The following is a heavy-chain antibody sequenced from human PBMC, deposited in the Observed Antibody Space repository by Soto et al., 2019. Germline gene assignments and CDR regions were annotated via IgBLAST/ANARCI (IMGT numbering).Heavy chain of an antibody. CDR3: ARVGGGYDFGYYGMDV. D-gene: IGHD5-12*01. CDR2: IIPIFGTA. CDR1: GGTFSSYA. V-gene: IGHV1-69*01. J-gene: IGHJ6*02. Sequence: QVQLVQSGAEVKKPGSSVKVSCKASGGTFSSYAISWVQQAPGQGLEWMGGIIPIFGTANYAQKFQGRVTITADESTSTAYMELSSLRSEDTAVYYCARVGGGYDFGYYGMDVWGQGTTVTVSS.